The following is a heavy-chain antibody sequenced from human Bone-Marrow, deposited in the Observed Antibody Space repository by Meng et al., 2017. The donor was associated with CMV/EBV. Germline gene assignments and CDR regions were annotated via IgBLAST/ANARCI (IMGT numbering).Heavy chain of an antibody. CDR3: AKAVFGGVSLSAFDI. J-gene: IGHJ4*02. D-gene: IGHD3-16*01. CDR1: GFTFSSYG. Sequence: GESLKISCAASGFTFSSYGMHWVRQAPGKGLEWVAFIRYDGSNKYYADSVKGRFTISRDNSKNTLYLQMNSLRAEDTAVYYCAKAVFGGVSLSAFDIWGQGILVTVSS. CDR2: IRYDGSNK. V-gene: IGHV3-30*02.